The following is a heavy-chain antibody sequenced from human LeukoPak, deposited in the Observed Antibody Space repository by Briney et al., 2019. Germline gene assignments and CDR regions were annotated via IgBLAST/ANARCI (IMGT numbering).Heavy chain of an antibody. V-gene: IGHV3-30*18. J-gene: IGHJ4*02. Sequence: GGSLRLSCAASGFTFSSYGMHWVRQAPGKGLEWVAVISYDGSNKYYADSVKGRFTISRDNSKNTLYLQMNSLRAEDTAVYYCAKGRPRIVGALDYWGQGTLVTVSS. CDR3: AKGRPRIVGALDY. CDR1: GFTFSSYG. CDR2: ISYDGSNK. D-gene: IGHD1-26*01.